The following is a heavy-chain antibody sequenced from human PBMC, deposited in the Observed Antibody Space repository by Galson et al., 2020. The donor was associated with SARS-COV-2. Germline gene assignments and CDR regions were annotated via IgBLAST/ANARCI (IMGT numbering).Heavy chain of an antibody. Sequence: GGSLRLSCAASGFTFSNYAMTWVRQAPGKGLEWVSSISSSGVNTYYADSVKGRFTISRDNSKNILDLFMNSLRAEDWAIYYCAKEPSRSWRRHDNWGQGTQVTVSS. D-gene: IGHD2-2*01. CDR1: GFTFSNYA. CDR2: ISSSGVNT. V-gene: IGHV3-23*01. CDR3: AKEPSRSWRRHDN. J-gene: IGHJ4*02.